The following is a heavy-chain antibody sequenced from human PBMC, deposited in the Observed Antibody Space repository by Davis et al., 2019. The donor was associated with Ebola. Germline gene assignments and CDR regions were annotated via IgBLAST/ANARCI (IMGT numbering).Heavy chain of an antibody. CDR3: ARGEVLNFWSGSEHYMDV. CDR2: IYYSGST. J-gene: IGHJ6*03. Sequence: PSETLSLTCTVSGGSISSGCYYWSWIRQHPGKGLEWIGYIYYSGSTYYNPSLKSRITISVDTSKNQFSLKLSSVTAADTAVYYCARGEVLNFWSGSEHYMDVWGKGTTVTVSS. D-gene: IGHD3-3*01. V-gene: IGHV4-31*03. CDR1: GGSISSGCYY.